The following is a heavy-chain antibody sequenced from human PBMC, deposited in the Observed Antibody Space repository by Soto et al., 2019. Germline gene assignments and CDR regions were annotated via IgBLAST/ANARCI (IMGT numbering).Heavy chain of an antibody. CDR2: IIPIFGTA. Sequence: GASVKVSCKASGGTFSSYAISWVRQAPGQGLEWMGGIIPIFGTANYAQKFQGRVTITADKSTSTAYMELSSLRSEDTAVYYCNTVGASGGYFDYWGQGTLVTVSS. CDR3: NTVGASGGYFDY. J-gene: IGHJ4*02. V-gene: IGHV1-69*06. CDR1: GGTFSSYA. D-gene: IGHD1-26*01.